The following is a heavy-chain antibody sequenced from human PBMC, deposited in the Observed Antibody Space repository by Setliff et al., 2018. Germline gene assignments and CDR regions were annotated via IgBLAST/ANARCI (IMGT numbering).Heavy chain of an antibody. CDR1: GGTFSSYA. Sequence: ASVKVSCKASGGTFSSYAISWVRQAPGQGLEWMGGIIPNSGGTNYAQKFQGWVTMTRDTSISTAYMEVTSLRSDDTAVYYCATEKFPGDWGDYWGQGTRVTVSS. D-gene: IGHD2-21*01. J-gene: IGHJ4*02. CDR2: IIPNSGGT. CDR3: ATEKFPGDWGDY. V-gene: IGHV1-2*04.